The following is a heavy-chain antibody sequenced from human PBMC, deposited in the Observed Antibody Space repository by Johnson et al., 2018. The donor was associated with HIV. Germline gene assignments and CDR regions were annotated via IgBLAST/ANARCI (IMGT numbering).Heavy chain of an antibody. D-gene: IGHD6-19*01. CDR3: ARDPQQWLDVGAFDI. CDR1: GLTFSDFA. Sequence: VQLVESGGGVVQPGKSLRLSCAASGLTFSDFAMHWVRQAPGKGLEWVANIKQDGSEKYYVDSVKGRFTISRDNAKNSLYLQMNSLRAEDTAVYYCARDPQQWLDVGAFDIWGQGTMVTVSS. J-gene: IGHJ3*02. CDR2: IKQDGSEK. V-gene: IGHV3-7*01.